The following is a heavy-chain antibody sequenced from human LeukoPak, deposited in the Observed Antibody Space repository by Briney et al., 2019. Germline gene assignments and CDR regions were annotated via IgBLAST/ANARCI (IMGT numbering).Heavy chain of an antibody. J-gene: IGHJ4*02. V-gene: IGHV1-8*01. CDR2: MNPNSGNT. CDR3: ARVRAVADLFDY. CDR1: GYTFTSYD. Sequence: ASVKVSCKASGYTFTSYDINWVRQATGQGLEWMGWMNPNSGNTGYAQKFQGRVTMTRNTSISTAYMELSSLRSEDTAVYYCARVRAVADLFDYWGQGTLVTVSS. D-gene: IGHD6-19*01.